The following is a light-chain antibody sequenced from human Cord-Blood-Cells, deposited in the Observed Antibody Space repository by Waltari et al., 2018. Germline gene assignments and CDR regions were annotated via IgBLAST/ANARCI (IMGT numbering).Light chain of an antibody. CDR1: QSVLYSSNNQNY. V-gene: IGKV4-1*01. Sequence: DIVMTQSTDSLAVSLGERATINCKSSQSVLYSSNNQNYLAWYQQKPGQPPKLLIYWASTRESGVPDRFSGSGSGTDFTLTISSLQAEDVAVYYCQQYYSTPHTFGQGTKLEIK. CDR2: WAS. CDR3: QQYYSTPHT. J-gene: IGKJ2*01.